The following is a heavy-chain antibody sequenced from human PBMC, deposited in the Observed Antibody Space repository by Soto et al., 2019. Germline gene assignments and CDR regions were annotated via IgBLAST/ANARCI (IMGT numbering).Heavy chain of an antibody. CDR1: GFTFISYA. CDR3: AKDRNSGWYGRNWFVA. D-gene: IGHD6-19*01. J-gene: IGHJ5*02. Sequence: PWGSLRLSCAASGFTFISYAIIFFRHSPCKGLEWVSAISGRGDSTYYADSMKGRFTISRDNSKNALYLQINSLRAGDTAEYYCAKDRNSGWYGRNWFVAWGQGILVTVSS. CDR2: ISGRGDST. V-gene: IGHV3-23*01.